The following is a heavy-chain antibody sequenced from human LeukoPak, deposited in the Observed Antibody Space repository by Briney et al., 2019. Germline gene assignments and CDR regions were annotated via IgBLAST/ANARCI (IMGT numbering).Heavy chain of an antibody. D-gene: IGHD6-19*01. J-gene: IGHJ1*01. V-gene: IGHV4-34*01. CDR2: INHSGST. CDR3: ARLRQWLVPGYFQH. CDR1: GGSFSGYY. Sequence: PPETLSLTCAVYGGSFSGYYWSWIRQPPGKGLEWIGEINHSGSTNYNPSLKSRVTISVDTSKNQFSLKLSSVTAADTAVYYCARLRQWLVPGYFQHWGQGTLVTVSS.